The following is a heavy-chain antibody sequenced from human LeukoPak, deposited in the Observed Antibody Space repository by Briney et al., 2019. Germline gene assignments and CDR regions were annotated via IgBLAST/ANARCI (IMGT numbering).Heavy chain of an antibody. CDR1: GGSISSGSYY. Sequence: SQTLSLTCTVSGGSISSGSYYWTWIRPPAGKGLEWIGRIYTSGSTNYNPSLKSRVTISVDTSKNQFSLKLSSVTAADTAVYYCARAPGVTTFTSFDYWGQGTLVTVSS. V-gene: IGHV4-61*02. J-gene: IGHJ4*02. CDR3: ARAPGVTTFTSFDY. CDR2: IYTSGST. D-gene: IGHD2/OR15-2a*01.